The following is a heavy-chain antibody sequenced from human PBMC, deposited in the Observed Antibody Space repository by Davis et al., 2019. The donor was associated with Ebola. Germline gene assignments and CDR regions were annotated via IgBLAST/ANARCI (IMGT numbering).Heavy chain of an antibody. CDR2: ISYDGSNK. Sequence: SCKASGGTFSSYAISWVRQAPGKGLEWVAVISYDGSNKYYADSVQGRFTISRDNSKNTLYLQMNSLRAEDTAVYYCATEYSSSSLVYYYGMDVWGQGTTVTVSS. D-gene: IGHD6-6*01. CDR3: ATEYSSSSLVYYYGMDV. CDR1: GGTFSSYA. V-gene: IGHV3-30*14. J-gene: IGHJ6*02.